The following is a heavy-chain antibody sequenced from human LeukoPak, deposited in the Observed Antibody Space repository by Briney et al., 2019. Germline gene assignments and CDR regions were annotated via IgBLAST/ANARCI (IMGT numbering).Heavy chain of an antibody. J-gene: IGHJ4*02. D-gene: IGHD4-23*01. CDR2: IGSSINYI. CDR1: GFTFSSYS. V-gene: IGHV3-21*01. Sequence: GGSLRLSCAASGFTFSSYSMNWVRQAPGKGLEWVSSIGSSINYIYYADSVKGRFTISRDNAKNSLYLQMNSLRAEDTAVYYCARTVVTYYFEYWGQGTLVTVSS. CDR3: ARTVVTYYFEY.